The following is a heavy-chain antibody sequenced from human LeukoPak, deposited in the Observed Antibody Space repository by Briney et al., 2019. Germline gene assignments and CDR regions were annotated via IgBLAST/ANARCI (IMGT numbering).Heavy chain of an antibody. CDR2: MNPNSGNT. Sequence: ASVKVSCKASGYTFTSYDINWVRQATGQGLERMGWMNPNSGNTGYAQKFQGRVTMTRNTSISTAYMELSSLRSEDTAVYYCARSPKRGYDIVLIRDGMDVWGQGTTVTVSS. D-gene: IGHD2-8*02. CDR3: ARSPKRGYDIVLIRDGMDV. J-gene: IGHJ6*02. CDR1: GYTFTSYD. V-gene: IGHV1-8*01.